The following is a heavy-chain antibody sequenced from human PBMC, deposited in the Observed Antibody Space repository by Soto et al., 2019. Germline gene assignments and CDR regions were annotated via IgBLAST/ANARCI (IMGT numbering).Heavy chain of an antibody. Sequence: QLQLQESGPGLVKPSETLSLTCTVSGGSISSSSYYWGWIRQPPGKGLEWIGSIYYSGSTYYNPSLKSRVTISVDTSKNQFSLKLSSVTAADTAVYYCARMIWFGDDFDIWGQGTMVTVSS. CDR3: ARMIWFGDDFDI. CDR2: IYYSGST. D-gene: IGHD3-10*01. CDR1: GGSISSSSYY. J-gene: IGHJ3*02. V-gene: IGHV4-39*01.